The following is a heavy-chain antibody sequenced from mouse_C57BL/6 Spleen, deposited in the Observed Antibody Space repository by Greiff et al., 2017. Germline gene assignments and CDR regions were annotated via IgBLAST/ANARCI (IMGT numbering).Heavy chain of an antibody. CDR1: GYTFTSYW. CDR2: IDPSDSET. J-gene: IGHJ1*03. V-gene: IGHV1-52*01. Sequence: QVQLQQPGAELMRPGSSVKLSCKASGYTFTSYWMHWVKQRPIQGLEWIGNIDPSDSETHYNQKFKDKATLTVDKSSSTAYMQLSSLTSEDSAVYYCARSTMVSYWYFDVWGTGTTVTVSS. D-gene: IGHD2-2*01. CDR3: ARSTMVSYWYFDV.